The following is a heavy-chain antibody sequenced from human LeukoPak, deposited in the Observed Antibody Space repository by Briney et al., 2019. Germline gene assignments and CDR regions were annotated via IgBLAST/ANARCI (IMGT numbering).Heavy chain of an antibody. J-gene: IGHJ6*02. Sequence: ASVKVSCKASGYTFTSYGISWVRQAPGQGLEWMGWISAYNGNTNYAQKIQGRVTMTTDTSTSTAYMELRSLRSDDTAVYYCARDLDIVATSYYYYGMDVWGQGTTVTVSS. D-gene: IGHD5-12*01. V-gene: IGHV1-18*01. CDR1: GYTFTSYG. CDR2: ISAYNGNT. CDR3: ARDLDIVATSYYYYGMDV.